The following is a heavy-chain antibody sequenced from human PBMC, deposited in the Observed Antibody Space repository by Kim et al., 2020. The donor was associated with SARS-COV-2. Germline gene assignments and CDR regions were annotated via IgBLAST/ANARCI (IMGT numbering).Heavy chain of an antibody. J-gene: IGHJ6*02. CDR3: ARDRVGATNDYYGMDV. V-gene: IGHV3-53*01. Sequence: VKGRFTISRDNSKNTLYLQMNSLRAEDTAVYYCARDRVGATNDYYGMDVWGQGTTVTVSS. D-gene: IGHD1-26*01.